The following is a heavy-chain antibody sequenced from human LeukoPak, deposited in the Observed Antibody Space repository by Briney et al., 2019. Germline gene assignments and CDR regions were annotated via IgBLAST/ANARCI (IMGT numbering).Heavy chain of an antibody. CDR3: AIHPYGDYGSY. V-gene: IGHV4-34*01. J-gene: IGHJ4*02. CDR2: INHSGST. D-gene: IGHD4-17*01. CDR1: GGSFSGYY. Sequence: SETLSLTCAVYGGSFSGYYWSWIRQPPGKGLEWIGEINHSGSTNYNPSLKSRVTISVDTSKNQFSLKLSSVTAADTAVHYCAIHPYGDYGSYWGQGTLVTVSS.